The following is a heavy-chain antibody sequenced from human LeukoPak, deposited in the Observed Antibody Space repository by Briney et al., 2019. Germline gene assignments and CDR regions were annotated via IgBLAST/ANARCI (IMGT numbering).Heavy chain of an antibody. D-gene: IGHD4-17*01. CDR2: INGNGGRT. V-gene: IGHV3-23*01. J-gene: IGHJ3*01. CDR3: GRDPNGDYIGAFDF. Sequence: GGSLRLSCAASGFTFSNYAFVWVRQAPGKGLEWVSGINGNGGRTIHADSVKGRFTISRDNSRTTLYLQMNSLRADDTAIYYCGRDPNGDYIGAFDFWGQGTMVSVSS. CDR1: GFTFSNYA.